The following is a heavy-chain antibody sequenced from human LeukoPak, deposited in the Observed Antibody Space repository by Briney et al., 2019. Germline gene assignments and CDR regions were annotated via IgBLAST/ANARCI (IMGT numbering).Heavy chain of an antibody. CDR1: GFAFSAFD. J-gene: IGHJ4*02. Sequence: PGGSLRLSCSASGFAFSAFDMHWVRQAPGKGLEYLSAISGDGRTIYYADSVRGRFTISRDNAKNTLYLRMSSLRVEDTALYYCVKIARDWGQGTLVTVSS. CDR3: VKIARD. V-gene: IGHV3-64D*09. CDR2: ISGDGRTI.